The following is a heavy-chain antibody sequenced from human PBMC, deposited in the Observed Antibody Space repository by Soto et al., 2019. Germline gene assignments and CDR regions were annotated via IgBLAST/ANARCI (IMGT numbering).Heavy chain of an antibody. CDR1: GFTFSSYG. CDR2: ISYDGSNK. J-gene: IGHJ4*02. V-gene: IGHV3-30*18. Sequence: GGSLRLSCAASGFTFSSYGMHWVRQAPGKGLEWVAVISYDGSNKYYADSVKGRFTISRDNSKNTLYLQMNSLRAEDTAVYYCAKGGLYGYTLWDFDYWGQGTLVTVSS. CDR3: AKGGLYGYTLWDFDY. D-gene: IGHD5-12*01.